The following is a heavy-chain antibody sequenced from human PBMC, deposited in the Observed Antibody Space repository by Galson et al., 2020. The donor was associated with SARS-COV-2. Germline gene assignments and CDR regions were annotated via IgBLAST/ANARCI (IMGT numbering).Heavy chain of an antibody. CDR1: GGSISSSNYY. J-gene: IGHJ3*02. CDR3: ARSEAFDI. Sequence: SENLSLTCTVSGGSISSSNYYWSWIRQPAGKGLEWIGRIHGSGSTTYNPSLKSRLTISVDTSKNQFSLKLSSVTAADTAVYYCARSEAFDIWGQGTMVTVSS. CDR2: IHGSGST. V-gene: IGHV4-61*02.